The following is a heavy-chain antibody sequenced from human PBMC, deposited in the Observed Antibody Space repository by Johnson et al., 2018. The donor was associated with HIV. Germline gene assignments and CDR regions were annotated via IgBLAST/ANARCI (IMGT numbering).Heavy chain of an antibody. Sequence: VQLVESGGGLVKPGGSLRLSCAASGFTFSNAWMSWVRQAPGKGLEWVGRIKSKTDGGTTDYAAPVKGRFPISRDDSKNTLYLQMNSLKTEDPAVYYCTTAELGWTGLGAFDIWGQGTMVTVSS. CDR1: GFTFSNAW. D-gene: IGHD3/OR15-3a*01. V-gene: IGHV3-15*01. J-gene: IGHJ3*02. CDR3: TTAELGWTGLGAFDI. CDR2: IKSKTDGGTT.